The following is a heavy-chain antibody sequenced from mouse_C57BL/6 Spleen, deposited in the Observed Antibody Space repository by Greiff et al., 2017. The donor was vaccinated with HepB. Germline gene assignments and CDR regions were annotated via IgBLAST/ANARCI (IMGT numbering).Heavy chain of an antibody. V-gene: IGHV1-15*01. J-gene: IGHJ1*03. CDR1: GYTFTDYE. CDR2: IDPETGGT. D-gene: IGHD1-1*01. Sequence: QVQLQQSGAELVRPGASVTLSCKASGYTFTDYEMHWVKQTPVHGLEWIGAIDPETGGTAYNQKFKGKAILTADKSSSTAYMELGSLTSEDSAVYYCTRNDYYGSSYGWYFDVWGTGTTVTVSS. CDR3: TRNDYYGSSYGWYFDV.